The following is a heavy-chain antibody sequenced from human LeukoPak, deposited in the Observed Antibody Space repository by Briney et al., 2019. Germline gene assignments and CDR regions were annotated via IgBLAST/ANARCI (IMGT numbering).Heavy chain of an antibody. V-gene: IGHV1-8*01. CDR1: GYTFTSYD. CDR2: MNPGSGNT. D-gene: IGHD3-10*01. CDR3: AAHTYYYSSGSFAY. J-gene: IGHJ4*02. Sequence: ASVKVSCKASGYTFTSYDINWGRQATGQGPEWRGWMNPGSGNTGYAQRFQGRVTMTRDTSINTAYLELSSLTSEDTAVYYCAAHTYYYSSGSFAYWGQGTLVTVSS.